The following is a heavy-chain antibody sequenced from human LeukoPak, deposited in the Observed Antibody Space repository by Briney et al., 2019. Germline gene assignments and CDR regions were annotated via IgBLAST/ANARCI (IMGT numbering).Heavy chain of an antibody. CDR1: GFTFGDYA. V-gene: IGHV3-49*04. CDR2: IRSKASGGTA. CDR3: TSDPPPFI. J-gene: IGHJ4*02. Sequence: GRSLRLSCIGSGFTFGDYAMSWVRQAPGKGLEWVGFIRSKASGGTAEYAASVKGRFIISRDDSKSIAYLQMNSLKTEETAVYYCTSDPPPFIWGQGTLVTDSS.